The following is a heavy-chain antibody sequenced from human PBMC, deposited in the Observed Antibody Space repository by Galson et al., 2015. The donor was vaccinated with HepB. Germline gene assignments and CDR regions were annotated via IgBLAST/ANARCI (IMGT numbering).Heavy chain of an antibody. CDR3: ARGRYCSSTSCYPNYYMDV. Sequence: LRLSCAASGFTFSSYWMHWVRQAPGKGLVWVSRINSDGSSTSYADSVKGRFTISRDNAKNTLYLQMNSLRAEDTAVYYCARGRYCSSTSCYPNYYMDVWGKGTTVTVSS. CDR2: INSDGSST. V-gene: IGHV3-74*01. J-gene: IGHJ6*03. D-gene: IGHD2-2*01. CDR1: GFTFSSYW.